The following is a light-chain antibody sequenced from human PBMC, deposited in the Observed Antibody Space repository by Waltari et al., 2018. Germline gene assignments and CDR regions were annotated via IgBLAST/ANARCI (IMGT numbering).Light chain of an antibody. CDR1: SNDIGGYNY. CDR3: ASYTTTNTVI. V-gene: IGLV2-14*03. Sequence: QSALTQPASVSGSPGQSITISCTGTSNDIGGYNYVAWYQQHPGKAPKLMIFDVTRWPSGVSNRFSGSKSGITASLTISGLQAEDEADYYCASYTTTNTVIFGGGTKVTVL. J-gene: IGLJ2*01. CDR2: DVT.